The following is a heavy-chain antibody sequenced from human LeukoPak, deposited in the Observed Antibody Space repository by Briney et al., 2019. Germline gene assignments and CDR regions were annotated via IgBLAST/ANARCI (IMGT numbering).Heavy chain of an antibody. D-gene: IGHD4-17*01. Sequence: GGSLRLSCAASGFTFSSYGMHWVRQAPGKGLEWVAVISYDGSNKYYADSVKGRFTISRDNSKNTLYLQMNSLRAEDTAVYYCAKEKTVTRDFDYWGQGTLVTVSS. CDR3: AKEKTVTRDFDY. J-gene: IGHJ4*02. CDR1: GFTFSSYG. CDR2: ISYDGSNK. V-gene: IGHV3-30*18.